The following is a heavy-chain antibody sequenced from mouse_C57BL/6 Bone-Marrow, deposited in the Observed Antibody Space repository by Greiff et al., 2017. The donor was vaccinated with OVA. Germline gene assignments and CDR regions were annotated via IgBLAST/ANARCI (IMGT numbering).Heavy chain of an antibody. CDR3: ARERDFSYYFDD. J-gene: IGHJ2*01. V-gene: IGHV1-80*01. CDR1: GYAFSSYW. D-gene: IGHD6-2*01. Sequence: QVQLQQSGAELVKPGASVKISCKASGYAFSSYWMNWVKQRPGKGLEWIGQIYPGDGDTNYNGKFKGKATLTADKSSSTAYMQRSSLTSEDSAVYFCARERDFSYYFDDWGQGTTLTVSS. CDR2: IYPGDGDT.